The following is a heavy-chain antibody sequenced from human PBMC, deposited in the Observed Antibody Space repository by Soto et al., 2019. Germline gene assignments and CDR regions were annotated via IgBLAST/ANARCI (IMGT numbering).Heavy chain of an antibody. CDR1: GASSTGTSY. Sequence: SATLSLPCTVSGASSTGTSYWSWIRQPAGKGLEWIGRFSLSGTTNYNPSLRSRVTMSADVSKNQFSLRLTSVPAADTALYYCARGMTPPGAPAWYYFDSWGQGTLVTVSS. CDR2: FSLSGTT. D-gene: IGHD2-8*02. J-gene: IGHJ4*02. V-gene: IGHV4-4*07. CDR3: ARGMTPPGAPAWYYFDS.